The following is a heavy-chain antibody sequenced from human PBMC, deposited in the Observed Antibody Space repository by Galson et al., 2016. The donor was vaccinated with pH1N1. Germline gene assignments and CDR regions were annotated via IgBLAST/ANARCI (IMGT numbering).Heavy chain of an antibody. Sequence: LRLSCAASEFLVTDRFLSWVRQAPGKRLEWVSIIYPGGGTYYADFAEGRFTISRDTSKNMLFLHMNTRSAEDTALYYCAFEMGPNGSDHWGQGALVTVSA. CDR1: EFLVTDRF. D-gene: IGHD5-24*01. CDR2: IYPGGGT. V-gene: IGHV3-53*01. J-gene: IGHJ5*02. CDR3: AFEMGPNGSDH.